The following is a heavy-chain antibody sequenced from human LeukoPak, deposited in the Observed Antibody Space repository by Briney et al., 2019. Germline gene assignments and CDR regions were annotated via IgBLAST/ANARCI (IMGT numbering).Heavy chain of an antibody. CDR1: GGSFSGYY. J-gene: IGHJ4*02. CDR3: ARAGDSSGYSDY. Sequence: SETVSLTCVVYGGSFSGYYWSWIRQPPGKGLEWIGEINHRGSTNYNPSLKSRVTISVDTSKNQFSLKLSSVTAADTAVYYCARAGDSSGYSDYWGQGALVTVSS. CDR2: INHRGST. V-gene: IGHV4-34*01. D-gene: IGHD3-22*01.